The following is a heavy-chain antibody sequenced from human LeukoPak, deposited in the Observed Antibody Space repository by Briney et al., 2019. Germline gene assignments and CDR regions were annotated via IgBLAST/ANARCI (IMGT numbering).Heavy chain of an antibody. CDR2: ISCSGTTQ. J-gene: IGHJ4*02. CDR3: AIQMTMIAVVPYFDY. D-gene: IGHD3-22*01. CDR1: GFLLCVHY. V-gene: IGHV3-11*04. Sequence: GGSVRLFCAASGFLLCVHYMRGPRQSTGKGLVWIAFISCSGTTQYYADSVRSRFTVSKDNARNSLYLYLNSLRDEDTALYYCAIQMTMIAVVPYFDYWGQGSQVTVSS.